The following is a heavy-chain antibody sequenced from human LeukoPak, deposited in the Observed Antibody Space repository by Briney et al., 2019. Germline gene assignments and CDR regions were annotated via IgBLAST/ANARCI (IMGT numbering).Heavy chain of an antibody. Sequence: GGSLRLSCAASGFTFSTYSMNWVRQAPGKGLEWVSFVSSSSSTIYYADSVKGRFTISRDNARSSLYLQMNSLRVEDTAMYYCARDNGDPWGQGTLVTVSS. CDR3: ARDNGDP. V-gene: IGHV3-48*01. J-gene: IGHJ5*02. CDR2: VSSSSSTI. CDR1: GFTFSTYS. D-gene: IGHD4-17*01.